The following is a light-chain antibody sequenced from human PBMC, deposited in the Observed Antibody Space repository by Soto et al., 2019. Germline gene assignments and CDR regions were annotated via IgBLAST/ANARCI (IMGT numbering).Light chain of an antibody. V-gene: IGKV3-15*01. CDR1: QSVSSN. Sequence: EIVMTQSPATLPVSPGERATLSCRASQSVSSNLAWYQQKPGQAPRFLIYGASTRATGTPARFSGSGSGTEFTLTISSLQSEDFAVYYCQQYDNWPLTFGGGTKVDIK. J-gene: IGKJ4*01. CDR2: GAS. CDR3: QQYDNWPLT.